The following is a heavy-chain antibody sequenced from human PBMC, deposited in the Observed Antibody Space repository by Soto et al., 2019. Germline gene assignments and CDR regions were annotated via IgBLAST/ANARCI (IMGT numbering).Heavy chain of an antibody. CDR1: GFAVSSKY. CDR2: IYGGGTT. Sequence: EVQLVESGGGLIQPGGSLRLSCAASGFAVSSKYMTWVRQAPGKGLEWVSVIYGGGTTYYADSVKGRFTISRDTSKNTLYLQMNSLRAEHTAVYYCVQPTGWPGFDFWGQGTLVTVSS. J-gene: IGHJ4*02. V-gene: IGHV3-53*01. CDR3: VQPTGWPGFDF. D-gene: IGHD6-19*01.